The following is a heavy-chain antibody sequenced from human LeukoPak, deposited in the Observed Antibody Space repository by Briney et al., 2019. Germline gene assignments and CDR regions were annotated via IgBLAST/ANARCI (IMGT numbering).Heavy chain of an antibody. D-gene: IGHD4-17*01. CDR3: ATTYGDYYFDY. CDR2: INPSGGST. Sequence: ASAKVSCKASGYTFTSYYMHWVRQAPGQGLEWMGIINPSGGSTSYAQKFQGRVTMTRDTSTSTVYMELSSLRSEDTAVYYCATTYGDYYFDYWGQGTLATVSS. V-gene: IGHV1-46*01. CDR1: GYTFTSYY. J-gene: IGHJ4*02.